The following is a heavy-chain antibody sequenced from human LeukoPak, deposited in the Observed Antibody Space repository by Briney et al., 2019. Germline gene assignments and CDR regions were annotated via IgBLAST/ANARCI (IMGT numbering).Heavy chain of an antibody. J-gene: IGHJ5*02. V-gene: IGHV3-15*01. D-gene: IGHD2-2*01. Sequence: GGSLRLSCAASGFTFSNAWMSWVRQAPGKGLEWVGRIKSKTDGGTTDYAAPVKGRFTISRDDSKNTLYLQMNSLKTEDTAVYYCTTDNKGRVVPADNWFDPWGQGTLVTVSS. CDR2: IKSKTDGGTT. CDR1: GFTFSNAW. CDR3: TTDNKGRVVPADNWFDP.